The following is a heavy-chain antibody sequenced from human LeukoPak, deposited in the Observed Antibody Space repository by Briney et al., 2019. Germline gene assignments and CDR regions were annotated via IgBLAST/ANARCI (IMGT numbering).Heavy chain of an antibody. V-gene: IGHV3-23*01. CDR1: GFIFSSYA. Sequence: GGSLRLSCAASGFIFSSYAMSWVRQAPGKGLEWVSVISGSGDSTHYSDSVKGRFTISRDNSKNTVYLQMNGLRAEDTAVYYCANEGPSFDYWGQGTLVTVSS. J-gene: IGHJ4*02. CDR3: ANEGPSFDY. CDR2: ISGSGDST.